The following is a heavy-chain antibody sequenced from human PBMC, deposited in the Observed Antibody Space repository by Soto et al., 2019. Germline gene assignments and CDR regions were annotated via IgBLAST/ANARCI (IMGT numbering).Heavy chain of an antibody. CDR3: ARGQPQYDGMDV. D-gene: IGHD6-13*01. CDR1: GYTFTSYA. Sequence: QVQLVQSGAEVKKPGASVKVSCKASGYTFTSYAMHWVRQAPGQRLEWMGWINAGNGNTKYSQKFQGRVTITRDTSASTAYMELSSLRSEDTAVYYCARGQPQYDGMDVWGQGTTVTVSS. J-gene: IGHJ6*02. V-gene: IGHV1-3*01. CDR2: INAGNGNT.